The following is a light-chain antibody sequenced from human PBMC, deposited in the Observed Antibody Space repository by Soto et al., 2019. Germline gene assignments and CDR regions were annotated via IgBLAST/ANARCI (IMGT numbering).Light chain of an antibody. CDR2: AAS. J-gene: IGKJ1*01. CDR3: QQSYSSPGT. CDR1: QSIDKY. Sequence: DIQMTQSPSSLSASVGERVTITCRASQSIDKYLNWYQHKPGKAPYLLIYAASHLRSGVPTRFSGSGTGTPFTLTISSLQYEDLATYYCQQSYSSPGTFGRGTKVELK. V-gene: IGKV1-39*01.